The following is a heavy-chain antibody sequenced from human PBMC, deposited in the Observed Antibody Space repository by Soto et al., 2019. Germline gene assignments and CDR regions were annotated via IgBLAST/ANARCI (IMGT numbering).Heavy chain of an antibody. J-gene: IGHJ6*02. CDR2: ISGSGGST. V-gene: IGHV3-23*01. CDR3: LATIFGVVSYYGMDV. D-gene: IGHD3-3*01. CDR1: GFTFSSYA. Sequence: EVQLLESGGGLVQPGGSLRLSCAASGFTFSSYAMSWVRQAPGKGLEWVSAISGSGGSTYYADSVKGRFTISRDNSKNTLYLQMNSLRAEDTAVYYCLATIFGVVSYYGMDVWGQGTTVTVSS.